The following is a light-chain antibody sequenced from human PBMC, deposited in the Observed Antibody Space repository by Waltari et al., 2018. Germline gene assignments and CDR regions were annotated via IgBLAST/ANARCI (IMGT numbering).Light chain of an antibody. CDR1: QSISSY. J-gene: IGKJ4*01. V-gene: IGKV1-39*01. CDR3: QQSHSPPPT. Sequence: DIQMTQSPSSLSASVGDRVTITCRASQSISSYLNWYQQKPGKAPKLLVYAASSLQSGVPSRFRGSGSGTYFTLTISSLLPEDFATYYCQQSHSPPPTFGGGTKVAIK. CDR2: AAS.